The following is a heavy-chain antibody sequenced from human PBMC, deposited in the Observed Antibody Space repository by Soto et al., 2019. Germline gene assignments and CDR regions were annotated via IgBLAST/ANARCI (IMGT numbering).Heavy chain of an antibody. CDR1: GGSVIYYY. CDR2: IYYSGNT. J-gene: IGHJ4*02. V-gene: IGHV4-59*08. Sequence: QVQLQESGPGLVKPSETLSLTCTVSGGSVIYYYWSWIRQTPGKGLEWIGYIYYSGNTNDNPSLKNRVTISVDTSKNQFSLKLSSVTAADTAVYYCARHPADLHSGGFDYWGQGTLVTVSS. D-gene: IGHD2-21*01. CDR3: ARHPADLHSGGFDY.